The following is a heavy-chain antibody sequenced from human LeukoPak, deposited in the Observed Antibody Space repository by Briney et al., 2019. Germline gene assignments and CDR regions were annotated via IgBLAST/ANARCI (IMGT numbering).Heavy chain of an antibody. CDR3: ARVGIGDFWSGSHFDY. CDR2: INPSGGST. Sequence: GASVKVSCKASGYTFTRHYMHWVRQAPGQGLEWMGIINPSGGSTGYAQKFQGRVTMTRDTSTSTVYMELSSLRSEDTAVYYCARVGIGDFWSGSHFDYWGQGTLVTVSS. J-gene: IGHJ4*02. D-gene: IGHD3-3*01. V-gene: IGHV1-46*01. CDR1: GYTFTRHY.